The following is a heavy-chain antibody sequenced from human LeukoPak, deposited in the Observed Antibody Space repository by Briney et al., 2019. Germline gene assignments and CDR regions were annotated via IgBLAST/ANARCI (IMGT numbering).Heavy chain of an antibody. CDR3: ARGLAHGGIANWFDP. CDR1: GGSLNSFSHY. V-gene: IGHV4-39*06. Sequence: SETLSLICSVPGGSLNSFSHYWAWIRQPPGKGLEWIGCIFSSGSTYYNPSLQGRVTFSLDKSNNHFALKLTSLTAADTAVYYCARGLAHGGIANWFDPWGQGTLVTVSS. J-gene: IGHJ5*02. D-gene: IGHD2-21*01. CDR2: IFSSGST.